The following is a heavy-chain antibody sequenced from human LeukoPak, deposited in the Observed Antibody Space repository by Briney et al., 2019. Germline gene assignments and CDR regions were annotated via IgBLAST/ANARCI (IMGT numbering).Heavy chain of an antibody. CDR1: GVSIKTNSDY. D-gene: IGHD3-22*01. CDR3: ARGVGIAVVLFDY. Sequence: SETLSLTCTVSGVSIKTNSDYWGWLRQPPGKGLEWIGSIYHVGGTYYNPSLKSRVTISIDTSKNQFSLKLTSVTAADTAVYYCARGVGIAVVLFDYWGQGTLVTVSS. V-gene: IGHV4-39*01. CDR2: IYHVGGT. J-gene: IGHJ4*02.